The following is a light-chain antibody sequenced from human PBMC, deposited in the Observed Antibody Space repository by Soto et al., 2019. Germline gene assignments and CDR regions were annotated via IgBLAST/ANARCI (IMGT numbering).Light chain of an antibody. Sequence: EIVMTQSPGTLSVSPGQRATLSCRASQSVSSNLAWYQQKPGQAPRLLIYGASTRATGIPVRFSGGGSGTEFTLTISSLQSEDFAVYYCQQYNNWPPYTFGRGTKLEIK. CDR2: GAS. CDR1: QSVSSN. J-gene: IGKJ2*01. CDR3: QQYNNWPPYT. V-gene: IGKV3-15*01.